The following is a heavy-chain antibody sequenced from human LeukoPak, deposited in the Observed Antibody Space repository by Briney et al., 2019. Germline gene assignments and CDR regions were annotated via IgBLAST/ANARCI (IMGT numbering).Heavy chain of an antibody. J-gene: IGHJ2*01. D-gene: IGHD3-22*01. CDR2: IYYSGDT. CDR1: GGSISSGGYY. CDR3: ARVGDSSGSQAYWYFDL. V-gene: IGHV4-30-4*07. Sequence: KASQTLSLTCTVSGGSISSGGYYWSWIRQPPGKGLEWIGSIYYSGDTYYNPSLKSRVTISVDTSKNQFSLKLSSVTAADTAVYYCARVGDSSGSQAYWYFDLWGRGTLVTVSS.